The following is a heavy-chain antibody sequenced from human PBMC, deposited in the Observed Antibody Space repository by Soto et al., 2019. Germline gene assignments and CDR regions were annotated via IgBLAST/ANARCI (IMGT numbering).Heavy chain of an antibody. CDR1: GGSISSGYYY. CDR2: IYYSGST. CDR3: ARSLDGVAARTDY. J-gene: IGHJ4*02. D-gene: IGHD6-6*01. Sequence: SETLSLTCTVSGGSISSGYYYWSWIRQPPGKGLEWIGYIYYSGSTYYNPSLKSRITISVDTSKNQFSLKLSSVTAADKAVYFCARSLDGVAARTDYWGQGTLVTVSS. V-gene: IGHV4-30-4*01.